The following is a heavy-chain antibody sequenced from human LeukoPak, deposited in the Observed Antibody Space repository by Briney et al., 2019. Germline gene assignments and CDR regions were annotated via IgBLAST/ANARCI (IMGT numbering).Heavy chain of an antibody. CDR2: IYYSGST. J-gene: IGHJ4*02. D-gene: IGHD4-23*01. V-gene: IGHV4-59*01. CDR1: GGSISSYY. CDR3: ARQTVENYYFDY. Sequence: SETLSLTCTVSGGSISSYYWSWIRQPPGKGLEWIGYIYYSGSTNYNPSLKSRVTISVDTSKNQFSLKLSSVTAADTAVYYCARQTVENYYFDYWGLGTLVTVSS.